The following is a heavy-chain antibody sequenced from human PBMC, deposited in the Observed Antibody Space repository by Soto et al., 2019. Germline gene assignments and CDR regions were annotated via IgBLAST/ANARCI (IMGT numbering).Heavy chain of an antibody. Sequence: EVRLLESGGGLVQPGGSLRLSCAASGFTFSSYAMSWVRQAPGKGMEWVSGIWGSGDTIHYADSVKGRFTISRDNSKNTLYLQMNSLRAEDTAIYYCAKSGRHPAVTNYFDYWGQGTLVTVSS. CDR3: AKSGRHPAVTNYFDY. V-gene: IGHV3-23*01. CDR1: GFTFSSYA. D-gene: IGHD4-17*01. CDR2: IWGSGDTI. J-gene: IGHJ4*02.